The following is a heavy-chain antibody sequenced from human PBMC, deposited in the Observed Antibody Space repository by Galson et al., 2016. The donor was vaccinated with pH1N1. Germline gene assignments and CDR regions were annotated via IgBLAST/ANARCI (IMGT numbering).Heavy chain of an antibody. D-gene: IGHD1-14*01. CDR2: ISSSSTI. CDR1: GFTFSSYS. Sequence: RLSCAASGFTFSSYSMNWVRQAPGKRLEWVSYISSSSTIYYADSVKGRFTISRDNAKNSLYLQMNSLRAEDTAVYYCARVNHDYYYGMDVWGQGTTVTVSS. J-gene: IGHJ6*02. V-gene: IGHV3-48*01. CDR3: ARVNHDYYYGMDV.